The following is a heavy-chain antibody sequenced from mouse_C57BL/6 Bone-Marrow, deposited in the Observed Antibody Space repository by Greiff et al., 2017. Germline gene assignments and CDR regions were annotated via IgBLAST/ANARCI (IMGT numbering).Heavy chain of an antibody. Sequence: VMLVESGPGLVQPSQSLSITCTVSGFSLTSYGVHWVRQSPGKGLEWLGVIWRGGSTDYNAAFMSRLSITKDNSKSQVFFKMNSLQADDTAIYYCAKNDYYGSSYDYAMDYWGQGTSVTVSS. J-gene: IGHJ4*01. CDR2: IWRGGST. D-gene: IGHD1-1*01. CDR3: AKNDYYGSSYDYAMDY. V-gene: IGHV2-5*01. CDR1: GFSLTSYG.